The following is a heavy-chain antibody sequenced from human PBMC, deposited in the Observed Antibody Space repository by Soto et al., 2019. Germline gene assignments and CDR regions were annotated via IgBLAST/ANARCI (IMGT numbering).Heavy chain of an antibody. V-gene: IGHV4-31*01. CDR1: GGSLSTGGYY. CDR2: ISYTGST. Sequence: QVQLQESGPGLVKPSQTLSLTCTVSGGSLSTGGYYWSWFRQHPGKGLEWIGYISYTGSTFYNPPVRPLVVISGDASEVQFPLGLTSLTAGGQAVYFCARVSYYHNSGYSPDVDYWGQGTLVTVST. J-gene: IGHJ4*02. CDR3: ARVSYYHNSGYSPDVDY. D-gene: IGHD3-22*01.